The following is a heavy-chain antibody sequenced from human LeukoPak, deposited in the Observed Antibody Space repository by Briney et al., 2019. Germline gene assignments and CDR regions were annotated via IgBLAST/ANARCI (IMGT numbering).Heavy chain of an antibody. Sequence: ASVKVSCKASGYTFTSYYMHWVRQAPGQGLEWMGWINPNSGGTNYAQKFQGRVTMTRDTSISTAYMELSRLRSDDTAVYYCARDPRYCSGGSCYSARGEYYYYMDVWGKGTTVTVSS. D-gene: IGHD2-15*01. V-gene: IGHV1-2*02. J-gene: IGHJ6*03. CDR3: ARDPRYCSGGSCYSARGEYYYYMDV. CDR2: INPNSGGT. CDR1: GYTFTSYY.